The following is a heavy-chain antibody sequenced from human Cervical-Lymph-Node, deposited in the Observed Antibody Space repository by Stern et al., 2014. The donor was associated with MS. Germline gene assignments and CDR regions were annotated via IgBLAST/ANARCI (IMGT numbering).Heavy chain of an antibody. CDR3: ARINDYGDFYGMDV. V-gene: IGHV2-70*13. CDR1: GFSLNSLGMC. Sequence: QVPLEESGPALVRPTQTLTLTCTFSGFSLNSLGMCWSWIRQPPGKALEWLARIDAGDDTYYNASLELRLSISKDPSKNQVDLYMTNMAPADTVSYYCARINDYGDFYGMDVWGQGTTVTVSS. D-gene: IGHD4-17*01. CDR2: IDAGDDT. J-gene: IGHJ6*02.